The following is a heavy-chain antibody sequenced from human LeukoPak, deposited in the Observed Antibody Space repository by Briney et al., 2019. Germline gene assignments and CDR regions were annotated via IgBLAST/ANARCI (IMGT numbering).Heavy chain of an antibody. D-gene: IGHD6-6*01. CDR1: GDSVSSNSAA. CDR3: ARSTPPTSIAASGHFDY. Sequence: SQTLSLTCAISGDSVSSNSAAWNWIRQSPSRGLEWLGRTYYRSKWYNDYAVSVKSRITINPDTSKNQFSLQLISVTPEDTAVYYCARSTPPTSIAASGHFDYWGQGTLVTVSS. J-gene: IGHJ4*02. CDR2: TYYRSKWYN. V-gene: IGHV6-1*01.